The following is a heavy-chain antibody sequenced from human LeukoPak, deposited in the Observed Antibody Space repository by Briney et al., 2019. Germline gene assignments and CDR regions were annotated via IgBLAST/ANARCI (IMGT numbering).Heavy chain of an antibody. CDR3: ARESCSGGSCYSGFDY. J-gene: IGHJ4*02. CDR2: ISGYNGDT. D-gene: IGHD2-15*01. CDR1: GYSFSSYG. V-gene: IGHV1-18*01. Sequence: ASVKVSCKTSGYSFSSYGISWVRQAPGQGLEWVGWISGYNGDTKNAQKFQGRVSMTTETSTSTAYMEVGSLRSDDTAVYYCARESCSGGSCYSGFDYWGQGTLVTVSS.